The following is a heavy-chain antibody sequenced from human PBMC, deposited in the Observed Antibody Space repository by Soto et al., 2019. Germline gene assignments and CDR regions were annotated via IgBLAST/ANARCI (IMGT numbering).Heavy chain of an antibody. CDR1: GGTFSSYA. Sequence: QVQLVQSGAEVKKPGSSVKVSCKASGGTFSSYAISWVRQAPGQGLEWMGGIIPISGTANYAQKFQGSDTITADESTGTAYMELSSLRSEDTAVYYCARSQGSSTSLEIYYYYYYGMDVWGQGTTVTVSS. V-gene: IGHV1-69*01. CDR3: ARSQGSSTSLEIYYYYYYGMDV. CDR2: IIPISGTA. J-gene: IGHJ6*02. D-gene: IGHD2-2*01.